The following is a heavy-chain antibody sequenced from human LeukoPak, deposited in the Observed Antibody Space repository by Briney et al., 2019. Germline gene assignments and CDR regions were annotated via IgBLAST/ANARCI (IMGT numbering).Heavy chain of an antibody. V-gene: IGHV1-69*05. CDR2: IIPMLNKA. D-gene: IGHD2-15*01. J-gene: IGHJ4*02. Sequence: SVKVSCMASGGTFSGYVISWVRQAPGQGLEWMGGIIPMLNKANYAQKFQGRVTVTTDESTSTANMELRSLRSEDTAIYYCARCSSGGCFFDFWAQGTLVTVSS. CDR1: GGTFSGYV. CDR3: ARCSSGGCFFDF.